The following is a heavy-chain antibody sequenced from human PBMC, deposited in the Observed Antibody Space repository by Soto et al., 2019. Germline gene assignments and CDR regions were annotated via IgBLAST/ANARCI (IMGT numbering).Heavy chain of an antibody. CDR3: FTRITFGGVIALDAVDI. CDR1: GGTFSSYA. V-gene: IGHV1-69*06. D-gene: IGHD3-16*02. Sequence: QVQLVQSGAEVKKPGSSVKVSCKASGGTFSSYAISWVRQAPGQGLEWMGGIIPIFGTANYAQKCQGRVTITADKSTSTAYMELSSLRSEDTAVYYCFTRITFGGVIALDAVDIWGQGTLVTVSS. CDR2: IIPIFGTA. J-gene: IGHJ3*02.